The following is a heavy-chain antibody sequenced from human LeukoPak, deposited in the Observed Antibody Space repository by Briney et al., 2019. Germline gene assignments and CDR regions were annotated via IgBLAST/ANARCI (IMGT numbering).Heavy chain of an antibody. Sequence: GWSLRLSCAASGFTFSSYAMHWVRQAPGKGLEWVAVISYDGSNKYYADSVKGRFTISRDNSKNTLYLQMNSLRAEDTAVYYCARGSDVLLWFGESKYWGQGTLVTVSS. CDR2: ISYDGSNK. D-gene: IGHD3-10*01. J-gene: IGHJ4*02. CDR1: GFTFSSYA. CDR3: ARGSDVLLWFGESKY. V-gene: IGHV3-30*04.